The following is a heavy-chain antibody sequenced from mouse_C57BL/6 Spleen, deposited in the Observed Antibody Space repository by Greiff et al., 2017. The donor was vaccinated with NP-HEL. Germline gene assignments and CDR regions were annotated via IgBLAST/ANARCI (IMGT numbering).Heavy chain of an antibody. CDR2: ISNGGGST. CDR3: ARPTGDYYAMDY. Sequence: EVMLVESGGGLVQPGGSLKLSCAASGFTFSDYYMYWVRQTPEKRLEWVAYISNGGGSTYYPDTVKGRFTISRDNAKNTLYLQMSRLKSEDTAMYYCARPTGDYYAMDYWGQGTSVTVSS. CDR1: GFTFSDYY. J-gene: IGHJ4*01. V-gene: IGHV5-12*01.